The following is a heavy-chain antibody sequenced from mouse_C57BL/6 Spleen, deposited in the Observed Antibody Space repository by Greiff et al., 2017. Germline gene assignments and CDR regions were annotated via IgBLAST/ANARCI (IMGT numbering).Heavy chain of an antibody. Sequence: QVQLLQPGTELVKPGASVKLSCKASGYTFTSYWMHWVKQSPGQGLEWIGNINPSNGGTNSNDKFKGKATLTVDKSSTTAYMQLSSLTSEDSAVYYCDRVRTTIAAPYYFDDWGKGTTLTVSS. J-gene: IGHJ2*01. V-gene: IGHV1-53*01. CDR1: GYTFTSYW. D-gene: IGHD1-1*01. CDR2: INPSNGGT. CDR3: DRVRTTIAAPYYFDD.